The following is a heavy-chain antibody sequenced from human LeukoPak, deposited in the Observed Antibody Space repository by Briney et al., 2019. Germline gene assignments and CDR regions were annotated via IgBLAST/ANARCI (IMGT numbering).Heavy chain of an antibody. CDR2: IKSKTDGGTT. CDR1: GFTFSNAW. V-gene: IGHV3-15*01. CDR3: TTDGPIAAAGYFDY. J-gene: IGHJ4*02. Sequence: PGGSLRLSCAASGFTFSNAWMSWVRQAPGKGLEWVGRIKSKTDGGTTDYAAPVKGRFTISRDDSKNTLYLQMNSLKTEDTAVYYCTTDGPIAAAGYFDYWGQGTLVTVSS. D-gene: IGHD6-13*01.